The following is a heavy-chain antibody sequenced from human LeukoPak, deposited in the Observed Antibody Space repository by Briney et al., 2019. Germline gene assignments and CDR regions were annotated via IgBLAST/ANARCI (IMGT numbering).Heavy chain of an antibody. CDR2: IYPGDSDT. CDR3: ARYGRGDYGGSLDY. J-gene: IGHJ4*02. V-gene: IGHV5-51*01. CDR1: GYNFTNYW. D-gene: IGHD2-21*02. Sequence: GESLKISCKGFGYNFTNYWIGWVRQMPGKGLEWMGIIYPGDSDTRYSPSFQGQVTMSADKSISTAYLQWSSLKAADTAMYYCARYGRGDYGGSLDYWGQGTLVTVSS.